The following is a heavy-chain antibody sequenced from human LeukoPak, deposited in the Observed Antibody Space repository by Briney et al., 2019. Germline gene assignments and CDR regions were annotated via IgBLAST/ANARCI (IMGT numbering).Heavy chain of an antibody. CDR3: ARSLYSSGWSPFDY. D-gene: IGHD6-19*01. CDR1: GFTFSSYD. CDR2: IGTAGDT. J-gene: IGHJ4*02. V-gene: IGHV3-13*01. Sequence: PGGSLRLFCAASGFTFSSYDMHWVRQATGKGLEWVSAIGTAGDTYYPGSVKGRFTISRENAKNSLYLQMNSLRAGDTAVYYCARSLYSSGWSPFDYWGQGTLVTVSS.